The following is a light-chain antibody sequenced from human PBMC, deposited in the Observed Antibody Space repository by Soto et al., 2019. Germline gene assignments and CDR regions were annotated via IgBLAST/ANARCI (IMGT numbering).Light chain of an antibody. V-gene: IGLV2-8*01. CDR3: SSYAGSNNLV. Sequence: QSALTQPPSASGSPGQSVTISCTGTSSDVGGYNYVSWYQQHPGKAPKLMIYEVNKRPSGVPDRFSGSKSGNTASLTVSGLQADDEAHYYCSSYAGSNNLVFGGGTQLTVL. CDR1: SSDVGGYNY. J-gene: IGLJ2*01. CDR2: EVN.